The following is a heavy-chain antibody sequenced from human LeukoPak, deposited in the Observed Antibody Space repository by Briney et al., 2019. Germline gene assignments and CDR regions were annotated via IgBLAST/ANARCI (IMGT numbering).Heavy chain of an antibody. Sequence: SETLSLTCTLSGGSLSSGGYYWRWIRQHPGKGLEWIEYIYYSGSTYYNPSLKSQVTISVDTSKNQFSLKLSSVTAADTAAYYCAREGGRHDYSNYSYYYYYMDVWGKGTTVTVSS. CDR3: AREGGRHDYSNYSYYYYYMDV. CDR2: IYYSGST. D-gene: IGHD4-11*01. CDR1: GGSLSSGGYY. V-gene: IGHV4-31*01. J-gene: IGHJ6*03.